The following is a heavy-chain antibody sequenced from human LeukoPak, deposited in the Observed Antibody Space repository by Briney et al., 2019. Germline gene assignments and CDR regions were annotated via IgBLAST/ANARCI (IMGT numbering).Heavy chain of an antibody. J-gene: IGHJ4*02. V-gene: IGHV3-49*04. Sequence: PGGSLRLSCTASGFTFGDYAMSWVRQAPGKGLEWVGFIRSKAYGGTTEYAASVKGRFTISRDDSKSIAYLQMNSLKTEDTAVYYCTLALVYYYDSSGYSRYVDYWGQGTLVTVSS. D-gene: IGHD3-22*01. CDR3: TLALVYYYDSSGYSRYVDY. CDR2: IRSKAYGGTT. CDR1: GFTFGDYA.